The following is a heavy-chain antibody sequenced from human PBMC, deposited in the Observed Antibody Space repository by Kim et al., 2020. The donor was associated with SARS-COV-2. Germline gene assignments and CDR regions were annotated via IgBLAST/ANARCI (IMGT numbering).Heavy chain of an antibody. D-gene: IGHD6-13*01. CDR3: ARGQPGIAAGYFQH. J-gene: IGHJ1*01. CDR1: GYTFTSYA. CDR2: INTNTGNP. V-gene: IGHV7-4-1*02. Sequence: ASVKVSCKASGYTFTSYAMNWVRQAPGQGLEWMGWINTNTGNPTYAQGFTGRFVFSLDTSVSTAYLQISSLKAEDTAVYYCARGQPGIAAGYFQHWGQGTLATVSS.